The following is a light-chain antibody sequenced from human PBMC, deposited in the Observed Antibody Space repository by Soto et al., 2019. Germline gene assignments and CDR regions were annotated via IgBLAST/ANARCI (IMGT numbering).Light chain of an antibody. J-gene: IGKJ1*01. CDR2: DTS. Sequence: EMVMTHSPATLSVSPWERATLSWRASQSVSSKLAWYQQKPGQAPRLLIYDTSTRATGIPARFSGSGSGTDFTLTISRLEPEDFAVYYCQQYGSSPRTFGQGTKVDIK. V-gene: IGKV3-20*01. CDR1: QSVSSK. CDR3: QQYGSSPRT.